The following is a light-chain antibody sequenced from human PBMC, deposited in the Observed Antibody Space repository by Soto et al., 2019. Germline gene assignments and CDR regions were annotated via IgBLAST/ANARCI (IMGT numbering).Light chain of an antibody. Sequence: QSALTXPPSVSGAPGQRVTISCTGSSSNIGAGYDVHWYQQLPGTAPKVLIYGNSKRPSGVPDRLSGSKSGTSASLAITGLQAEDEADYYCQSYDSSLSGYVFGTGTKVTVL. J-gene: IGLJ1*01. CDR3: QSYDSSLSGYV. CDR2: GNS. V-gene: IGLV1-40*01. CDR1: SSNIGAGYD.